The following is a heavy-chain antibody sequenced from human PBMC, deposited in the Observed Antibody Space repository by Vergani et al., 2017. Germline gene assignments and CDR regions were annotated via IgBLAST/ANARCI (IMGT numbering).Heavy chain of an antibody. CDR3: GRDVGNGMDV. CDR1: GFTFSSYA. Sequence: EVQLLESGGGLVQPVGSLRLSCAASGFTFSSYAMSWVRQAPGKGLEWVSAISGSGGSTYYADSVKGRFTISRDNSTSTLYLHMNSLRVEDTAVYYCGRDVGNGMDVWGQGTTVTVSS. V-gene: IGHV3-23*01. J-gene: IGHJ6*02. CDR2: ISGSGGST.